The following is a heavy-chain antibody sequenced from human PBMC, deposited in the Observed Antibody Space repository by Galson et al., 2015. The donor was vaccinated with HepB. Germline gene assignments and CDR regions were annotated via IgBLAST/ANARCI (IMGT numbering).Heavy chain of an antibody. CDR1: GYTFTMYD. CDR2: INTNTGNP. D-gene: IGHD3-22*01. V-gene: IGHV7-4-1*02. Sequence: SVKVSCKASGYTFTMYDMSWVRQAPGQGLEWMGWINTNTGNPTYAQDFTGRFVFSLDTSVTTAYLQISSLKAEDTAVYYCARVGYDKSGYYFDVWGQGTLVTVSS. CDR3: ARVGYDKSGYYFDV. J-gene: IGHJ4*02.